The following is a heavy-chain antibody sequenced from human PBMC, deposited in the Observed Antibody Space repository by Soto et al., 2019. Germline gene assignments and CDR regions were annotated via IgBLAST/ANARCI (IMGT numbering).Heavy chain of an antibody. J-gene: IGHJ4*02. D-gene: IGHD2-21*01. Sequence: QVQLQESGPGLVKPSQTLFLTCTVSGGSISSGGYYWSWIRQHPGKGLEWIGYTYYSGSTYYNPSLKSRVTISVDTSKNQFFLKLSSVTAADTAVYYCARGTTMVVGYWGQGTLVTVSS. CDR1: GGSISSGGYY. V-gene: IGHV4-31*03. CDR3: ARGTTMVVGY. CDR2: TYYSGST.